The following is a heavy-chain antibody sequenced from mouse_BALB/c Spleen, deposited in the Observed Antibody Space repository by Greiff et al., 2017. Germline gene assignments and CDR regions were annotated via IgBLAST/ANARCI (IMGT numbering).Heavy chain of an antibody. CDR1: GFTFSNYW. Sequence: EVKLEESGGGLVQPGGSMKLSCVASGFTFSNYWMNWVRQSPEKGLEWVAEIRLKSNNYATHYAESVKGRFTISRDDSKSSVYLQMNNLRAEDTGIYYCTRSDGYSLYYAMDYWGQGTSVTVSS. J-gene: IGHJ4*01. CDR2: IRLKSNNYAT. D-gene: IGHD2-3*01. CDR3: TRSDGYSLYYAMDY. V-gene: IGHV6-6*02.